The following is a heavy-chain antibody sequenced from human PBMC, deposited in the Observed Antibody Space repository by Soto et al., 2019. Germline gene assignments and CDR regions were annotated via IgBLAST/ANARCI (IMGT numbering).Heavy chain of an antibody. V-gene: IGHV1-3*01. J-gene: IGHJ4*02. D-gene: IGHD6-19*01. CDR3: ARDVSDHSSGWYYHDF. CDR2: INAANGNT. CDR1: GYTFRSYA. Sequence: GASVKVSCKAYGYTFRSYAMHWVRQAPGQRLEWMGWINAANGNTKYSQKFQGRVTITRDTSATTAYMELSSLRLEDTAVYFCARDVSDHSSGWYYHDFWGQGTLVTVSS.